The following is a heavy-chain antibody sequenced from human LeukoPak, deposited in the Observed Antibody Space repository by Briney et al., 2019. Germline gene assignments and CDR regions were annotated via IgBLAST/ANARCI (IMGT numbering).Heavy chain of an antibody. J-gene: IGHJ4*02. CDR3: ARGGLEPVDF. CDR2: INTDGRST. CDR1: GFTFSTYW. D-gene: IGHD1-1*01. V-gene: IGHV3-74*01. Sequence: PGGSLRLSCAASGFTFSTYWMHWVRQAPGEGLVWVSRINTDGRSTSYADSVKGRFTISRDNAKNTLYLQMSSLRADDTAVYYCARGGLEPVDFWGQGTLVTVSS.